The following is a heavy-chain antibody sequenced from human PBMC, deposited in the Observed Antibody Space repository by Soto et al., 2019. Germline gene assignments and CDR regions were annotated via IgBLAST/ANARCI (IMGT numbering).Heavy chain of an antibody. J-gene: IGHJ4*02. D-gene: IGHD6-19*01. CDR3: ARELAVAGNTRPDY. Sequence: GASVKVSCKASGYTFTSYGISWVRQAPGQGLEWMGWISAYNGNTNYAQKLQGRVTMTTDTSTSTAYMELRSLRSDDTAVYYCARELAVAGNTRPDYWGQGTLVTSPQ. V-gene: IGHV1-18*01. CDR1: GYTFTSYG. CDR2: ISAYNGNT.